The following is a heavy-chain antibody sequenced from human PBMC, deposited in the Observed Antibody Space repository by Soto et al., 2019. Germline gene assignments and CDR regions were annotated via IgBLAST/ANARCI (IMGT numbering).Heavy chain of an antibody. CDR2: ISSSSSYI. CDR3: ASTIVGATRGNY. V-gene: IGHV3-21*01. Sequence: PGGSLRLSCAASGFTFSSYSMNWVRQAPGKGLEWVSSISSSSSYIYYADSVKGRFTISRDNAKNSLYLQMNSLRAEDTAVYYCASTIVGATRGNYWGQGTLVTVSS. D-gene: IGHD1-26*01. J-gene: IGHJ4*02. CDR1: GFTFSSYS.